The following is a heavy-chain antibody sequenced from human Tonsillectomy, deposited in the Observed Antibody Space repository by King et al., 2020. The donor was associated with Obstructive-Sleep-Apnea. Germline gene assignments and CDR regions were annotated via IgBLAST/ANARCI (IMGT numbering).Heavy chain of an antibody. CDR3: ARDRGDNYYSSSGLDF. J-gene: IGHJ4*02. CDR1: GYTFTKYY. V-gene: IGHV1-46*01. Sequence: QLVQSGAEVKKPGASVNVSCKASGYTFTKYYLHWVRQAPGQGLEWMGVINPSGGSTSYAQKFQGRVTMTSDTSTSTVYLELSSLRSEDTAVYYCARDRGDNYYSSSGLDFWGQGTLLTVSS. D-gene: IGHD3-22*01. CDR2: INPSGGST.